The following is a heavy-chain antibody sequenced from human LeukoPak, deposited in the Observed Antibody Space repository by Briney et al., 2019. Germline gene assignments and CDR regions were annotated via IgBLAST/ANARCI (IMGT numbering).Heavy chain of an antibody. V-gene: IGHV3-30*02. D-gene: IGHD2-15*01. Sequence: PGGSLRLSCAASAFTFSTYGMHWVRQAPGKGLEWVAFIRYDGSNEYYADSVLGRFTISRDNSKNTLYLQMNSLRAEDTAVYYCAKGIWLLGYCSGGSCYRLFDYWGQGTLVTVSS. J-gene: IGHJ4*02. CDR3: AKGIWLLGYCSGGSCYRLFDY. CDR1: AFTFSTYG. CDR2: IRYDGSNE.